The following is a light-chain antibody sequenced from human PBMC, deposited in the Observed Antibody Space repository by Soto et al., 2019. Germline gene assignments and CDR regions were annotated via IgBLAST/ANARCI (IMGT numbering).Light chain of an antibody. CDR3: SSYTSSNTLVV. V-gene: IGLV2-14*01. CDR2: DVS. Sequence: QSALTQPASVSGSPGQSITISCTGTSSDVGGYNHVSWYQQHPGKAPKLMIYDVSNRPSGVSNRFSGSKSGNTASLTISGLQAEYEADYYCSSYTSSNTLVVFGGGTKLTVL. J-gene: IGLJ2*01. CDR1: SSDVGGYNH.